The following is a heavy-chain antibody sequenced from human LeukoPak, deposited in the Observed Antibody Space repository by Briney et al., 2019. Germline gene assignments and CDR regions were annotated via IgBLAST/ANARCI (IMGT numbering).Heavy chain of an antibody. CDR2: MNPISGNT. Sequence: ASVKVSCKASGYTFTNYDVNWVRQATGQGLEWMGWMNPISGNTAYAQKFQGRVTITINTSISTAYMELSSLRSEDKAVYYCARGRSMWYYDSSGYYTTSSVYNWFDPWGQGTLVTVSS. V-gene: IGHV1-8*03. J-gene: IGHJ5*02. CDR1: GYTFTNYD. CDR3: ARGRSMWYYDSSGYYTTSSVYNWFDP. D-gene: IGHD3-22*01.